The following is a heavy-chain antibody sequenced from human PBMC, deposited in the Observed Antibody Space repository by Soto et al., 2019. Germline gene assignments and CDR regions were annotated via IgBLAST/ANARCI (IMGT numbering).Heavy chain of an antibody. V-gene: IGHV3-23*01. CDR3: ARGRYLDSSDYWVANLPFDH. CDR2: ISRSGRGSA. Sequence: LRLSCAASGFTFNSYVMTWVRQAPGEGLEWVSSISRSGRGSAYYADSVKGRFTISRDNSENTLFLQMNNLRDEDTALYYCARGRYLDSSDYWVANLPFDHWGLGTLVTVSS. CDR1: GFTFNSYV. J-gene: IGHJ4*02. D-gene: IGHD3-22*01.